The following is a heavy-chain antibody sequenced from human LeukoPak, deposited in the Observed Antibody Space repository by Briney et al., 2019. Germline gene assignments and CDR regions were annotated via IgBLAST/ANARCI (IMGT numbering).Heavy chain of an antibody. J-gene: IGHJ4*02. CDR2: TNPNSGGS. D-gene: IGHD3-3*01. Sequence: ASVKVSCKASGYTFTGYYMHWVRQAPGQGLEWMGWTNPNSGGSNYAQKFQGRVTMTRDTSISTAYMELSRLRSDDTAVYYCARDPWYYDFWSGYYTGGYYFDYWGQGTLVTVSS. CDR3: ARDPWYYDFWSGYYTGGYYFDY. CDR1: GYTFTGYY. V-gene: IGHV1-2*02.